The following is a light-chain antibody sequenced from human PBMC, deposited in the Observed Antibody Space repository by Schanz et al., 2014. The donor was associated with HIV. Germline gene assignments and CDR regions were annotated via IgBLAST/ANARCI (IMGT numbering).Light chain of an antibody. Sequence: QSALTQPASVSGSPGQSITISCTGTSSDVGGYNYVSWYQQHPGKAPKLMIYDVSIRPAGISHRFSGSKSGNTASLTISGLQAEDEADYYCCSHAGSSTWVFGGGTKLTVL. CDR3: CSHAGSSTWV. CDR2: DVS. V-gene: IGLV2-14*01. J-gene: IGLJ2*01. CDR1: SSDVGGYNY.